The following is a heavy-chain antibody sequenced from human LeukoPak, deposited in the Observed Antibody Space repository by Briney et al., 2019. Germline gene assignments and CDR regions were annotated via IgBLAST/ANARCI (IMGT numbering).Heavy chain of an antibody. V-gene: IGHV3-21*01. Sequence: PGGSLRLSCAASGFTFSSYSMNWVRQAPGKGLEWVSSISSSSSYIYYVDSVKGRFTISRDNAKNSLYLQMNSLRAEDTAVYYCARDESSAPSYFDYWGQGTLVTVSS. CDR2: ISSSSSYI. CDR1: GFTFSSYS. CDR3: ARDESSAPSYFDY. D-gene: IGHD6-6*01. J-gene: IGHJ4*02.